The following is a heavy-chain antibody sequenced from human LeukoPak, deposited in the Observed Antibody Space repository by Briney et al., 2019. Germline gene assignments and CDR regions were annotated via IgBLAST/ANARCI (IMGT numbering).Heavy chain of an antibody. CDR2: IRGSGGST. Sequence: PGGSLRLSCAASGFTFSSYGMSWVRQAPGKGLEWVSAIRGSGGSTYYADSVKGRFTISRDNSKNTLYLQMNSLRAEDTAVYYCAKDYDILTGYYIPGGNWFDPWGQGTLVTVSS. J-gene: IGHJ5*02. CDR1: GFTFSSYG. D-gene: IGHD3-9*01. CDR3: AKDYDILTGYYIPGGNWFDP. V-gene: IGHV3-23*01.